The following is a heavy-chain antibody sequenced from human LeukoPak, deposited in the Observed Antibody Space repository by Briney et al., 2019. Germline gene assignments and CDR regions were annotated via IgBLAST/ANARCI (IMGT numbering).Heavy chain of an antibody. CDR2: IYYSGST. CDR1: GGSISSSSYY. J-gene: IGHJ5*02. D-gene: IGHD6-25*01. V-gene: IGHV4-30-4*08. CDR3: ARDRAAAWFDP. Sequence: SETLSLTCTVSGGSISSSSYYWGWIRQPPGKGLEWIGYIYYSGSTYYNPSLKSRVTISVDTSKNQFSLKLSSVTAADTAVYHCARDRAAAWFDPWGQGTLVTVSS.